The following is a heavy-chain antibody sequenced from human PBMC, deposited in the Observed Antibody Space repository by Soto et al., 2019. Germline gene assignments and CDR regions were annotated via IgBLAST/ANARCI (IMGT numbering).Heavy chain of an antibody. J-gene: IGHJ4*02. CDR3: ARDIVAASTTTFRPRGQVYGNDY. Sequence: QVQLVQSGAEVKKPGASVKVSCKTSGYTFTSHYIHWVRQAPGQGLEWMGMIDPYDGTTTNAQRFQGRDTMTRDTSTTTVNMEMNSLRSEDTATYFCARDIVAASTTTFRPRGQVYGNDYWGQGTLVTVSS. CDR1: GYTFTSHY. D-gene: IGHD3-10*01. CDR2: IDPYDGTT. V-gene: IGHV1-46*01.